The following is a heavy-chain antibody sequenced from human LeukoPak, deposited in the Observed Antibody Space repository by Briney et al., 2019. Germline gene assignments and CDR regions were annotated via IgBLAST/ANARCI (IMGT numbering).Heavy chain of an antibody. CDR3: TRGRNSAFDY. V-gene: IGHV6-1*01. CDR1: GDSVSSNDVT. J-gene: IGHJ4*02. CDR2: TYYRSKWNI. Sequence: SQTLSLTCAISGDSVSSNDVTWNWLRQSPSRGLEWLGRTYYRSKWNIDYAPSVRGRITVDADTSKNQFSLQLNSVTPEDTAVYYCTRGRNSAFDYWGQGTLVTVSS. D-gene: IGHD1-14*01.